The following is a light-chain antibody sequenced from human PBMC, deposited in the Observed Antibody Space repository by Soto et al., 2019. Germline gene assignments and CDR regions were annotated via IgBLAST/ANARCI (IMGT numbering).Light chain of an antibody. V-gene: IGKV3-15*01. J-gene: IGKJ5*01. CDR3: QRQNGWPIT. CDR1: QNIGTN. Sequence: EMLMTQSPATLSVSPGERATLSCRASQNIGTNLAWYQQQPGQAPSLLIYRASTRAPGVPAWFSGSGSGTEFTLAISSLQSEDFGVYYCQRQNGWPITFGQGTRLEIK. CDR2: RAS.